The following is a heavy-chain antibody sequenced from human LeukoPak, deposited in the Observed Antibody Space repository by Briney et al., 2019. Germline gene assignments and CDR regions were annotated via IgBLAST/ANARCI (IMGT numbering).Heavy chain of an antibody. CDR2: IESDATKE. D-gene: IGHD6-13*01. CDR3: AKTPYSSSWYYFQH. CDR1: GFTFRNYG. V-gene: IGHV3-30*02. J-gene: IGHJ1*01. Sequence: PGGSLRPSCAASGFTFRNYGMHWVRQTPDKGLEWVAFIESDATKEHYADSVKGRFTISRDNSKNTLYLQMNSLRAEDTAVYYCAKTPYSSSWYYFQHWGQGTLVTVSS.